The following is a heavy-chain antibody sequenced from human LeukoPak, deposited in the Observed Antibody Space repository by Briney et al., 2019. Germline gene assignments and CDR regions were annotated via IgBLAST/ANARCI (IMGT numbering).Heavy chain of an antibody. CDR2: IYPGDSDT. V-gene: IGHV5-51*01. J-gene: IGHJ5*02. D-gene: IGHD2-2*02. CDR1: GYSFTSYW. Sequence: GESLKISCKGSGYSFTSYWIGRVRQMPGKGLEWMGIIYPGDSDTRYSPSFQGQVTISADKSISTAYLQWSSLKASDTAMYYCARRYCSSTSCYRLDPWGQGTLVTVSS. CDR3: ARRYCSSTSCYRLDP.